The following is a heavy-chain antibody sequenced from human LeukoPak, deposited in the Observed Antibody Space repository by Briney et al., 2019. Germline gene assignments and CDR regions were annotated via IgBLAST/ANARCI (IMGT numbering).Heavy chain of an antibody. CDR2: IYYSGST. CDR1: GGSVSSGSYY. D-gene: IGHD1/OR15-1a*01. J-gene: IGHJ5*02. Sequence: PSETLSLTRTVSGGSVSSGSYYWSWIRQPPGKGLEWIGYIYYSGSTNYNPSLKSRVTISVDTSKNQFSLKLSSVTAADTAVYYCARGARKQQNWFDPWGQGTLVTVSS. CDR3: ARGARKQQNWFDP. V-gene: IGHV4-61*01.